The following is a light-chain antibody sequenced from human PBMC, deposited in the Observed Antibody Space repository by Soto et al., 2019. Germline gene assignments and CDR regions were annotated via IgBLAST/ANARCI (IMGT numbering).Light chain of an antibody. V-gene: IGLV2-23*01. CDR2: EDS. CDR3: CSYAGSATYV. J-gene: IGLJ1*01. CDR1: SSDVGGYDL. Sequence: QSALTQPASVSGSPGQSITISCTGTSSDVGGYDLVSWYQQHPGKAPKLMIYEDSARPSGISNRFSGSKSGDTASLTISRLQAEDEAHYYCCSYAGSATYVFGTGTKLTVL.